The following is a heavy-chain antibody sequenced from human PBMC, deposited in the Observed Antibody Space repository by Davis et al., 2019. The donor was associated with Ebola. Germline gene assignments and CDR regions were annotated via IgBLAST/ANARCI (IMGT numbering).Heavy chain of an antibody. J-gene: IGHJ6*02. V-gene: IGHV1-3*01. D-gene: IGHD6-13*01. CDR3: ARLSSTWSNLYGMDV. CDR1: GFPFRSYI. CDR2: INPGTGHT. Sequence: ASVQVSCKASGFPFRSYIIQWVRQAPGQRLEWMGWINPGTGHTKYSQKFQGRVTITRDTSATTAYMDLSSLRSEDTAVYFCARLSSTWSNLYGMDVWGQGTTVNVSS.